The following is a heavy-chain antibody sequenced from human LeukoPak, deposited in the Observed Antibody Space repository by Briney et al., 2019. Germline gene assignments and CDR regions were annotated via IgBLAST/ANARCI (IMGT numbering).Heavy chain of an antibody. Sequence: GGSLRLSCVAAGFTFSSYSVNWVGQAPGKGLEWVSYISSSSTNIYYADSVKGRFTISRDNANNSLYLEVNSLRAEDTAVYYCAREVMGTGGVGYWGQGTLVTVSS. CDR2: ISSSSTNI. J-gene: IGHJ4*02. CDR1: GFTFSSYS. CDR3: AREVMGTGGVGY. V-gene: IGHV3-48*01. D-gene: IGHD2-21*02.